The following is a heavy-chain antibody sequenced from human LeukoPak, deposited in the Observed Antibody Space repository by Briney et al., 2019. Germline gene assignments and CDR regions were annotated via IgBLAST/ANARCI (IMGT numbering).Heavy chain of an antibody. CDR2: MNPNSGNT. D-gene: IGHD5-12*01. J-gene: IGHJ4*02. Sequence: ASVKVSCKASGYTFTSYDINWVRQATGQGLEWMGWMNPNSGNTGYAQKFQGRVTMTTDTSTRTAYMELRSLRSDDTAVYYYARDIVSGYDYAGDYWGQGTLVTVSS. CDR1: GYTFTSYD. CDR3: ARDIVSGYDYAGDY. V-gene: IGHV1-8*01.